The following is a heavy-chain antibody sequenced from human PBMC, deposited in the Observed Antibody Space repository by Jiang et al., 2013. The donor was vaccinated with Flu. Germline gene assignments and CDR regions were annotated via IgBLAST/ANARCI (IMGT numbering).Heavy chain of an antibody. V-gene: IGHV4-59*01. CDR3: ARDLKQQLVRGGYQYYGMDV. D-gene: IGHD6-13*01. CDR2: IYYSGTT. Sequence: PGLVKPSETLSLTCTVSGGSISSYYWSWIRQPPGKGLEWIGYIYYSGTTSYSPSLKSRVTISIDTSKNQFSLKLSSVTAADTAVYYCARDLKQQLVRGGYQYYGMDVWGQGTTVTVSS. J-gene: IGHJ6*02. CDR1: GGSISSYY.